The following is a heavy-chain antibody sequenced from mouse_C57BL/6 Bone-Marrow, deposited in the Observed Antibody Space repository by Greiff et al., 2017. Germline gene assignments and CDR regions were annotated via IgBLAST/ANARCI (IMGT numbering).Heavy chain of an antibody. CDR2: IDPSDSYT. Sequence: QVQLQQPGAELVMPGASVKLSCKASGYTFTSYWMHWVKQRPGQGLEWIGEIDPSDSYTTYNQKFKGKSTLTVDKSSSTAYMQLSSLTSEDSAVYYCAIDGYTWFAYWGQGTLVTVSA. D-gene: IGHD2-3*01. V-gene: IGHV1-69*01. CDR1: GYTFTSYW. J-gene: IGHJ3*01. CDR3: AIDGYTWFAY.